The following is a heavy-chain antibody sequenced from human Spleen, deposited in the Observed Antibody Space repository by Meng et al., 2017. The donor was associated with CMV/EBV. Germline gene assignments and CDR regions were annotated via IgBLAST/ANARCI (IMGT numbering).Heavy chain of an antibody. Sequence: ESLKISCAASGFTVSGNYMSWVRQAPGKGLEWIGEINNKASTNYNPSLKSRVTMSVDTSKNQFSLKLTSVTAADTAVYYCARSNYCNTIPCSLLRADYYYGLDVWGQGTTVTVSS. CDR2: INNKAST. CDR1: GFTVSGNY. CDR3: ARSNYCNTIPCSLLRADYYYGLDV. D-gene: IGHD2/OR15-2a*01. J-gene: IGHJ6*02. V-gene: IGHV4-34*01.